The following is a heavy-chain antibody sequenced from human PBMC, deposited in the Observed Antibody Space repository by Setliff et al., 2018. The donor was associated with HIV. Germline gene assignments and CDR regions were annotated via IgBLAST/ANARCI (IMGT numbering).Heavy chain of an antibody. CDR3: ARGRAEYVEVAVMGSWFDP. CDR1: GYSISSGYY. Sequence: PSETLSLTCTVSGYSISSGYYWGWIRQPPGKGLEWIANIYHSGSTYYNPSLKSRVTISLDTSKNNFSLKLSSVTAADTAVYYCARGRAEYVEVAVMGSWFDPWGQGTLVTVSS. V-gene: IGHV4-38-2*02. J-gene: IGHJ5*02. D-gene: IGHD2-15*01. CDR2: IYHSGST.